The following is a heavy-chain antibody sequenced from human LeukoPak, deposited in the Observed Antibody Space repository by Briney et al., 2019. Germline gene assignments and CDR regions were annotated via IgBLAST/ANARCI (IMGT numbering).Heavy chain of an antibody. CDR3: AKGVTYGYYFDS. Sequence: GGSLRLSCVVSGFTFSSYAMSWVRQAPGKGLEWFSAISGSGDSTYYAESVKGRFTISRDTSKNTVHLQMNSLRAVDTAIYYCAKGVTYGYYFDSWGQGTLATVSS. CDR1: GFTFSSYA. J-gene: IGHJ4*02. V-gene: IGHV3-23*01. D-gene: IGHD4-17*01. CDR2: ISGSGDST.